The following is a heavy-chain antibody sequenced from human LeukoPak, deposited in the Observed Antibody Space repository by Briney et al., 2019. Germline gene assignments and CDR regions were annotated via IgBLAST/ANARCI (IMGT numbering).Heavy chain of an antibody. V-gene: IGHV1-2*06. Sequence: ASVKVSCKASGYTFTGYCMHWVRQAPGQGLEWMGRINPNSGGTNYAQKFQGRVTMTRDTSISTAYMELSRLRSDDTAVYYCARDVATTNWFDPWGQGTLVTVSS. CDR1: GYTFTGYC. CDR3: ARDVATTNWFDP. J-gene: IGHJ5*02. CDR2: INPNSGGT. D-gene: IGHD4-11*01.